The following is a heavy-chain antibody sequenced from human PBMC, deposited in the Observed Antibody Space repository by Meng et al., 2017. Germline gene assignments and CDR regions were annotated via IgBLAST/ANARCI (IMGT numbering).Heavy chain of an antibody. Sequence: GPLRLSCTVSGYSISSGYYWGWIRQPPGKGLEWIGSIYHSGSTYYNPSLKSRVTISVDTSKNQFSLKLSSVTAADTAVYYCARDPAELLWFGESKNAFDIWGQGTMVTVSS. CDR2: IYHSGST. V-gene: IGHV4-38-2*02. D-gene: IGHD3-10*01. J-gene: IGHJ3*02. CDR1: GYSISSGYY. CDR3: ARDPAELLWFGESKNAFDI.